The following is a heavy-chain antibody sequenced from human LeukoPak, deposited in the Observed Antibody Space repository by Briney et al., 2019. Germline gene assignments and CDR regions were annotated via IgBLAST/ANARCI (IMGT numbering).Heavy chain of an antibody. CDR1: GYTFTSYY. CDR3: ARDLEYDLLAFDI. V-gene: IGHV1-46*01. J-gene: IGHJ3*02. D-gene: IGHD3-16*01. Sequence: GASVKVSCKASGYTFTSYYMHWVRQAPGQGLEWMGIINPSGGSTSYAQKFQGRVTMTRDTSTSTVYMGLSSLRSGDTAVYYCARDLEYDLLAFDIWGQGTMVTVSS. CDR2: INPSGGST.